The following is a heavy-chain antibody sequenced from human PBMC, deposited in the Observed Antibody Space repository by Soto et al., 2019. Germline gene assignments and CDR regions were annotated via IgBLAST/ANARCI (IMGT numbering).Heavy chain of an antibody. Sequence: QVQLVQSGAEVKKPGSSVKVSCKASGGTFSSYAISWVRQAPGQGLEWMGGIIPIFGTANYAQKFQGRVRITADDSTGTAYMELSSLRSKDTAVYFCARDPGIATISGFDYWGQGTLVTVSS. V-gene: IGHV1-69*01. CDR3: ARDPGIATISGFDY. CDR2: IIPIFGTA. CDR1: GGTFSSYA. J-gene: IGHJ4*02. D-gene: IGHD2-21*01.